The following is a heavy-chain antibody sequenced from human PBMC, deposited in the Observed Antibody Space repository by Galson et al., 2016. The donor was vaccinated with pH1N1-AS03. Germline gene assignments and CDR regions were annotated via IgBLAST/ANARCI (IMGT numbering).Heavy chain of an antibody. V-gene: IGHV1-2*04. CDR2: INPNSGVT. J-gene: IGHJ6*02. Sequence: SVKVSCKASGYTFTGSYVNWVRQAPGQGLEWMGWINPNSGVTNYAQKFQAWVTMTRDTSSTTAYMELSGLKSDHTAVYYCARDPRGPCSSSTCPTAYYFGVDVWGQGTTVIVSS. CDR1: GYTFTGSY. D-gene: IGHD2-2*01. CDR3: ARDPRGPCSSSTCPTAYYFGVDV.